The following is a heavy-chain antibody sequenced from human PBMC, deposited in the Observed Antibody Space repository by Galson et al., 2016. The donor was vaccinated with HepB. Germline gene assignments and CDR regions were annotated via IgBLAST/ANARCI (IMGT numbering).Heavy chain of an antibody. J-gene: IGHJ6*02. D-gene: IGHD5-18*01. Sequence: SVKVSCKASGYTFTSYAIHWVRQAPGQRLEWMGWINAGNGNTKYSQKFQGRVTITRDTSASTAYMELSSLRSEDTAVYYCARDMAPIQLWLRYYYYGMDVWGQGTTVTVSS. CDR1: GYTFTSYA. V-gene: IGHV1-3*01. CDR2: INAGNGNT. CDR3: ARDMAPIQLWLRYYYYGMDV.